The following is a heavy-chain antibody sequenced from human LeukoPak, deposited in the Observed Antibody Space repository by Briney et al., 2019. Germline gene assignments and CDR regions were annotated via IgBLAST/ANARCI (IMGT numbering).Heavy chain of an antibody. Sequence: SSETLSLTCTVSGGSFSNYNYYWGWIRQSPGKGLEWIGSIHYVGSTYYNPSLRSRVTISVDTSKNQFSLNLSSVTAADTAVYYCVRQNNFDFWSGFFDYWGLGALVTVSS. V-gene: IGHV4-39*01. D-gene: IGHD3-3*01. CDR2: IHYVGST. CDR3: VRQNNFDFWSGFFDY. CDR1: GGSFSNYNYY. J-gene: IGHJ4*02.